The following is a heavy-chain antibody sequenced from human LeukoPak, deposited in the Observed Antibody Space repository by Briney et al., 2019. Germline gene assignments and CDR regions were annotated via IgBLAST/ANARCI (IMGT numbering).Heavy chain of an antibody. CDR3: ARGGNYYDSSGYSHWFDP. CDR2: FYNSGRS. D-gene: IGHD3-22*01. J-gene: IGHJ5*02. CDR1: DDSISDYY. V-gene: IGHV4-59*12. Sequence: PSETLSLTCTVSDDSISDYYRGWIRQPPGKGLEWIGYFYNSGRSTYNPSLKSRVTISVDTSKNQFSLKLSSVTAADTAVYYCARGGNYYDSSGYSHWFDPWGQGTLVTVSS.